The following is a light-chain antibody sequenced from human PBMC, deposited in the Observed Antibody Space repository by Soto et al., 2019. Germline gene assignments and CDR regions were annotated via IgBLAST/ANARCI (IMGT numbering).Light chain of an antibody. CDR3: QQYSTYTPRT. V-gene: IGKV1-5*03. Sequence: DIQMTDSPSTRCASVGYRVTITCRASQSISIWLAWYQQKPGKAPKILIYKASSLESGVPSRFSGSGSGTEFTLTISSLQPDDFATYYCQQYSTYTPRTFGQGTKVDIK. CDR1: QSISIW. J-gene: IGKJ1*01. CDR2: KAS.